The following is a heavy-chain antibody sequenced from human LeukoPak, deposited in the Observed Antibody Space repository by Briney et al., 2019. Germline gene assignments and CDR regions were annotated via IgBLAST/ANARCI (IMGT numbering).Heavy chain of an antibody. D-gene: IGHD2-2*01. CDR3: ARDRSRFYY. CDR2: IKEDGNEK. J-gene: IGHJ4*02. Sequence: PGGSLRLSCAASGLTFSNYWMSWVRQAPGKGLEWVANIKEDGNEKYYVDSVKGRFTISRDNAKKSLYLQMNSLRVEDTAVYYCARDRSRFYYWGQGTPVTVSS. CDR1: GLTFSNYW. V-gene: IGHV3-7*01.